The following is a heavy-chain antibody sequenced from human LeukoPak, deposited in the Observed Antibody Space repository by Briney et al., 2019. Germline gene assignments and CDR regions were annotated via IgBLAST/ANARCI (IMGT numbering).Heavy chain of an antibody. J-gene: IGHJ4*02. Sequence: GGSLRLSCAASGFTFSSYAMSWVRQAPGKGLEWVSAISGSGGSTYSADSVKGRFTISRDNAKNSLYLQMNSLRAEDTAVYYCARGQLWIDYWGQGTLVTVSS. CDR1: GFTFSSYA. D-gene: IGHD3-10*01. CDR2: ISGSGGST. V-gene: IGHV3-23*01. CDR3: ARGQLWIDY.